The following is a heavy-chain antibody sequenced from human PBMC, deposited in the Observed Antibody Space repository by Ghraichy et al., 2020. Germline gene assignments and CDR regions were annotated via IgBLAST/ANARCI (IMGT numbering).Heavy chain of an antibody. D-gene: IGHD3-16*01. Sequence: GGSLRLSCAASGFAFSTYGVSWVRQAPGKGLEWVSGISGSGGRTFYADSMEGRFTISRDNSKDTLYLQMNNLKAEDTAVYYCAKTPYTQWFRSLYFDFWGQGTLVTVSS. V-gene: IGHV3-23*01. CDR1: GFAFSTYG. CDR2: ISGSGGRT. CDR3: AKTPYTQWFRSLYFDF. J-gene: IGHJ4*02.